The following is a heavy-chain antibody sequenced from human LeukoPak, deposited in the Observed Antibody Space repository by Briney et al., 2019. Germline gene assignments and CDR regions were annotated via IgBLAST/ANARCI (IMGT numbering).Heavy chain of an antibody. D-gene: IGHD3-22*01. V-gene: IGHV3-30*04. CDR1: GFTFSSYA. CDR3: ARDLGQYYDTSDNWFDP. J-gene: IGHJ5*02. Sequence: GGSLRLSCAASGFTFSSYAVHWVRQAPGKGLEWVALISYDGSNKYYADSVKGRFTISRDNAKNTLNLQMNSLRAEDTAVYYCARDLGQYYDTSDNWFDPWGQGTLVTVSS. CDR2: ISYDGSNK.